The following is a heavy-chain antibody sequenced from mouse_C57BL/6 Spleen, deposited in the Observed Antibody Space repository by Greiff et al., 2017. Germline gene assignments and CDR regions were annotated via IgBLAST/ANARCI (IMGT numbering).Heavy chain of an antibody. D-gene: IGHD4-1*01. CDR2: INPNNGGT. J-gene: IGHJ2*01. Sequence: EVQLQQSGPELVKPGASVKISCKASGYTFTDYYMNWVKQSHGKSLEWIGDINPNNGGTSYNQKFKGKATLTVDKSSSTAYMELRSLTSEDSAVYYCARRDWDALDYWRQGTTLTVSS. CDR1: GYTFTDYY. CDR3: ARRDWDALDY. V-gene: IGHV1-26*01.